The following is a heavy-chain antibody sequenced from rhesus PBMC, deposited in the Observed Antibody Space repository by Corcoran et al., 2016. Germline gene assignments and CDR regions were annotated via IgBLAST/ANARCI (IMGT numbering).Heavy chain of an antibody. CDR3: AREDSNYDYFDY. CDR1: GFTFSDYY. D-gene: IGHD4-23*01. J-gene: IGHJ4*01. V-gene: IGHV3-37*01. CDR2: ISGRRSRP. Sequence: EVQLVESGGGLVQPGGSLRLSCAASGFTFSDYYMIWVRQAPGKGPEWVSSISGRRSRPDYPDSVKGRFTISRDNAKNTLYLQMNSPRAEDTAVYYCAREDSNYDYFDYWGQGVLVTVSS.